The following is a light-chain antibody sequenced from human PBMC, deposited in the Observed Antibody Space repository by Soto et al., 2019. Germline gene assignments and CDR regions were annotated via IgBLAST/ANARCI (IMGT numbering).Light chain of an antibody. J-gene: IGLJ1*01. Sequence: QSVLTQPASVSGSPGQSITISCTGTSSDVGGYNYVSWYQQHPGKAPKLMIYDVSNRPSGVSNRFSGSKSGNTXXXTISGLQAEDEADYYCSSYTSSSTLGVFGT. CDR2: DVS. V-gene: IGLV2-14*01. CDR1: SSDVGGYNY. CDR3: SSYTSSSTLGV.